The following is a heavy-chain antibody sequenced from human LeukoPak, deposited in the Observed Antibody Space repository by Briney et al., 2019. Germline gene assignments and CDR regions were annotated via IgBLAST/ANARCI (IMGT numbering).Heavy chain of an antibody. J-gene: IGHJ4*02. V-gene: IGHV3-7*03. CDR2: IKQDGSEK. CDR3: ARSGSGYFDY. CDR1: GITLSIYW. Sequence: GGSLRLSCAASGITLSIYWMSWVRQAPGKGLEWVANIKQDGSEKYYVDSVNGRFIISRDNANNSLCLQMNSLRAEDTAVYYCARSGSGYFDYWGQGTLVTVSS.